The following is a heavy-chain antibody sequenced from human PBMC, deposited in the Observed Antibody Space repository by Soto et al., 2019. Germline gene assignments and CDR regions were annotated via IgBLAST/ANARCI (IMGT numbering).Heavy chain of an antibody. D-gene: IGHD3-22*01. CDR2: IYYSGST. CDR3: ARADYDSSGYYFGEFDY. Sequence: SETLSFTCTVSGGSISSYYWSWIRQPPGKGLEWIGYIYYSGSTNYNPSLKSRVTISVDTSKNQFSLKLSSVTAADTAVYYCARADYDSSGYYFGEFDYWGQGTLVTVSS. CDR1: GGSISSYY. J-gene: IGHJ4*02. V-gene: IGHV4-59*01.